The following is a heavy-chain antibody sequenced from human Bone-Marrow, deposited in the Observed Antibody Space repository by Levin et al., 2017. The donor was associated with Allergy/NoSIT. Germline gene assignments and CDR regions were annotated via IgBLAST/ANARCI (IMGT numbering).Heavy chain of an antibody. V-gene: IGHV4-61*02. J-gene: IGHJ5*02. CDR1: GGSISSGSYY. D-gene: IGHD5-18*01. Sequence: SQTLSLTCTVSGGSISSGSYYWSWIRQPAGKGLEWIGRIYTSGSTNYNPSLKSRVTISVDTSKNQFSLKLSSVTAADTAVYYCARGGYSYGSQWFDPWGQGTLVTVSS. CDR3: ARGGYSYGSQWFDP. CDR2: IYTSGST.